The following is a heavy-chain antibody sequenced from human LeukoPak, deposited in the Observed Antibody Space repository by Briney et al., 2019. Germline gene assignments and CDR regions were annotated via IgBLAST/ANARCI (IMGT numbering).Heavy chain of an antibody. CDR1: GFTFRRFG. D-gene: IGHD3-10*01. CDR2: IDGSGGST. V-gene: IGHV3-23*01. Sequence: GGSLRLSCAASGFTFRRFGLSWVRQTPGKGLEWVSAIDGSGGSTYYADSVKGRFTISRDNSKNTLYLQMNSLRAEDTAIYYCAKVDYYASGSYYDYWGQGTLVTVSS. J-gene: IGHJ4*02. CDR3: AKVDYYASGSYYDY.